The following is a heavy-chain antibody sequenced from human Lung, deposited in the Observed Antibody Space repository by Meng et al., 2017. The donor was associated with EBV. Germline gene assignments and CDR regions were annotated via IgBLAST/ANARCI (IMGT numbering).Heavy chain of an antibody. Sequence: QVQLQQWGAGLLKPSETLSLTCAVYGGSFSGYYWSWIRQPPGKGLGWIGYIYYSGSTSYNPSLKSRVTMSVDTSKNQFSLNLNSVTAVDTAVYYCARNVPGTSAYYDWGQGTLVTVSS. D-gene: IGHD3-22*01. CDR2: IYYSGST. CDR1: GGSFSGYY. J-gene: IGHJ4*02. V-gene: IGHV4-34*01. CDR3: ARNVPGTSAYYD.